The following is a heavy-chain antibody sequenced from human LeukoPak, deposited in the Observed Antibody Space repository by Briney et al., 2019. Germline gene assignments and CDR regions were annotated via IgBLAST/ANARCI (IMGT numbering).Heavy chain of an antibody. Sequence: TTGGSLRLSCAASGFTFRSYSMNWVRQAPGKGLEWVSSISSSSSYIYYADSVKGRFTISRDNAKNSLYLQMNSLRAEDTAVYYCARLLRAARTNSDYWGQGTLVTVSS. V-gene: IGHV3-21*01. CDR1: GFTFRSYS. D-gene: IGHD6-6*01. CDR3: ARLLRAARTNSDY. J-gene: IGHJ4*02. CDR2: ISSSSSYI.